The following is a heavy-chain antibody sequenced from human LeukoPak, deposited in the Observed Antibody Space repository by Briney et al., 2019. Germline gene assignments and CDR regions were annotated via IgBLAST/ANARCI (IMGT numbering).Heavy chain of an antibody. CDR2: FNPYSGAS. D-gene: IGHD4-17*01. J-gene: IGHJ6*02. CDR1: GYTFTDYY. CDR3: AKNGDYGYAMDV. V-gene: IGHV1-2*02. Sequence: ASVKVSCRASGYTFTDYYMHWVRQAPGQGLEWVGSFNPYSGASKYAQKLQGRVTMTGDTSISTAYLQLGRVIGDDTAVYYCAKNGDYGYAMDVWGQGTTVTVSS.